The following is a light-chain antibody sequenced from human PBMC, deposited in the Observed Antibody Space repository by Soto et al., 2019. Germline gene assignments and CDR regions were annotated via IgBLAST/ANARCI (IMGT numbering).Light chain of an antibody. J-gene: IGKJ2*01. CDR1: QSVLYSSNNKNY. Sequence: DIVMTQSPDSLAVSLGERATINCRSSQSVLYSSNNKNYLAWYQQKPGQPPKLLIYWASTRESGVPDRFSGSGSGTDFTLTISSLQAEDVAVYYCQHYYSTPSMYTFGQGTKLEIK. CDR3: QHYYSTPSMYT. V-gene: IGKV4-1*01. CDR2: WAS.